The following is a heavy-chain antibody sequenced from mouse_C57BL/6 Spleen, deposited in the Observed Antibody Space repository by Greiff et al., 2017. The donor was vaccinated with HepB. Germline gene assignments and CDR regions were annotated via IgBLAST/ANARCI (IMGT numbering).Heavy chain of an antibody. CDR1: GFSLTSYG. V-gene: IGHV2-3*01. J-gene: IGHJ2*01. Sequence: QVQLQQSGPGLVAPSQSLSITCTVSGFSLTSYGVSWVRQPPGKGLEWLGVIWGDGSTNYHSALISRLSISKDNSKSQVILKLNSLQTDDTATYYCSPLLLPYYFDYWGQITTLTVSS. CDR3: SPLLLPYYFDY. CDR2: IWGDGST. D-gene: IGHD2-12*01.